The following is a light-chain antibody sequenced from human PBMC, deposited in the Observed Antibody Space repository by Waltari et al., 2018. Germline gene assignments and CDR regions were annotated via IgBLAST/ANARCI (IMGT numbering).Light chain of an antibody. CDR2: AAS. J-gene: IGKJ1*01. CDR3: QKYNSAPRT. CDR1: QGISNF. Sequence: DIEMTQSPSSLSASVGDRVTITCRASQGISNFLAWYQQKPGKVPKLLIYAASTLQSGDPSRFSGSGSGTDFTLTISSLQPEDVATYYCQKYNSAPRTFGQGTKVEIK. V-gene: IGKV1-27*01.